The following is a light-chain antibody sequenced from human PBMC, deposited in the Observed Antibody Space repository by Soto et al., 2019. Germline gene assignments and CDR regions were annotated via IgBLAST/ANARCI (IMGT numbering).Light chain of an antibody. Sequence: EIVLTQSPGTLSLSPGERATLSCRASQSVSSSYLAWYQQKPGQAPRLLIYGASSRATGIPDRFSGSGSGTDFTLTISSLEPEDFAVYYCQQYGSSPLFTFGPGTQVDIK. V-gene: IGKV3-20*01. CDR2: GAS. CDR1: QSVSSSY. CDR3: QQYGSSPLFT. J-gene: IGKJ3*01.